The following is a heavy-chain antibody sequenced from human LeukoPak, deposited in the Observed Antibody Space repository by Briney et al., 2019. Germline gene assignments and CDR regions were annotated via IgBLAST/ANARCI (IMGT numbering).Heavy chain of an antibody. V-gene: IGHV1-2*02. Sequence: GASVKVSCKASGYTFIDYYMHWVRQAPGQGLEWMGWINPKSGGTNYAQKFQGRVTMTWDTFISTAYMELSRLRSDDTAVYYCARGRTLVRGIIIRGDYWGQGTLVTVSS. CDR1: GYTFIDYY. CDR2: INPKSGGT. CDR3: ARGRTLVRGIIIRGDY. J-gene: IGHJ4*02. D-gene: IGHD3-10*01.